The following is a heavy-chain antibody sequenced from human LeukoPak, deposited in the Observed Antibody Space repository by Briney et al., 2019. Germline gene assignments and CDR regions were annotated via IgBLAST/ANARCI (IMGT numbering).Heavy chain of an antibody. CDR2: IYSGGST. D-gene: IGHD3/OR15-3a*01. CDR3: ARWTSYYYYYGMDV. CDR1: GFSVSSNY. Sequence: GGSLRLSCAASGFSVSSNYMTWVRQAPGKGLEWVSVIYSGGSTYYADSVKGRFTISRDNSKNTLYLQMNSLRAEDTAVYYCARWTSYYYYYGMDVWGQGTTVTVSS. J-gene: IGHJ6*02. V-gene: IGHV3-53*01.